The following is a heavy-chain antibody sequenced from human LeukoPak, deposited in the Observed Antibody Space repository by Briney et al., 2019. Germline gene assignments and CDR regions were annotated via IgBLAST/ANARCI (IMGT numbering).Heavy chain of an antibody. Sequence: SQTLSLTCAVSGGSISSGGYSWSWIRQPPGKGLEWIGYIYHSGSTYYNPSLKSRVTISVDRSKNQFSLKLSSVTAADTAVYYCARGYAIDAFDIWGQGTMVTVSS. D-gene: IGHD1-1*01. J-gene: IGHJ3*02. CDR2: IYHSGST. V-gene: IGHV4-30-2*01. CDR1: GGSISSGGYS. CDR3: ARGYAIDAFDI.